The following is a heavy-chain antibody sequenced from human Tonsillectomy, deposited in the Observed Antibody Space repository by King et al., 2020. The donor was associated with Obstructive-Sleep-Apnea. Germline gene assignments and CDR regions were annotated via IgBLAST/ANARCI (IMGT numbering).Heavy chain of an antibody. CDR1: GYTFTNYG. D-gene: IGHD5-24*01. Sequence: VQLVESGAEVKKPGASVKVSCKASGYTFTNYGITWVRQAPGQWPEWMGWISAYNGNTNYAQKAQGRVTMTTDTSTSTAYMELRSLRSDDTAVYYCARVGGGYNLDFYYGMDVWGQGTTVTVSS. CDR2: ISAYNGNT. CDR3: ARVGGGYNLDFYYGMDV. J-gene: IGHJ6*02. V-gene: IGHV1-18*01.